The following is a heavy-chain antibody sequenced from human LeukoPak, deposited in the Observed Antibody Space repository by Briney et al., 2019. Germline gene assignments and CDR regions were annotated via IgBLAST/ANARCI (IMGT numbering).Heavy chain of an antibody. D-gene: IGHD6-13*01. Sequence: ASVKVSCKVSGYTITELSMHWVRQAPGKGLEWMGGFDPEDGETIYAQKFQGRVTMTEDTSTDTAYMELSSLRSEDTAVYYCAVGSSSWYYFDYWGQGTLVTVSS. J-gene: IGHJ4*02. V-gene: IGHV1-24*01. CDR3: AVGSSSWYYFDY. CDR1: GYTITELS. CDR2: FDPEDGET.